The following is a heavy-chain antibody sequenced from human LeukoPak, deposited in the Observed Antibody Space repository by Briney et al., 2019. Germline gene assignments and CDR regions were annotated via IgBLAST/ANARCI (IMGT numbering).Heavy chain of an antibody. J-gene: IGHJ5*02. CDR2: AIPSFGTA. D-gene: IGHD3-9*01. CDR3: ARRYYDILTVGWFDP. V-gene: IGHV1-69*13. CDR1: GGTFSSYA. Sequence: ASVKVSCKASGGTFSSYAISWVRQAPGQGLEWRGGAIPSFGTANYTQKFQGRVTITADESTSTAYMELRSLRSEDTAVYYCARRYYDILTVGWFDPWGQGTLVTVSS.